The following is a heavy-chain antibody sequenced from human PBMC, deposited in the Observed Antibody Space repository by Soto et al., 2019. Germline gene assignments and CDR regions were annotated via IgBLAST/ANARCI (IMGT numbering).Heavy chain of an antibody. CDR1: GFIPSSYA. CDR3: AKDAIMVSSSFNYFDF. CDR2: ISGSGGAT. V-gene: IGHV3-23*01. Sequence: GGALRLSCVVSGFIPSSYAMSWVRQSPGKGLEWVSGISGSGGATSYADSVKGRFTISRDNSKNTLYLQMNSLSAEDTAIYYCAKDAIMVSSSFNYFDFWGQGALVTVSS. J-gene: IGHJ4*02. D-gene: IGHD6-13*01.